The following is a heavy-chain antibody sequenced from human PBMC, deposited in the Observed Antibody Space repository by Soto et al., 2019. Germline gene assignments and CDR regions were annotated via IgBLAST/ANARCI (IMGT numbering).Heavy chain of an antibody. J-gene: IGHJ6*02. CDR2: IYHSGST. CDR1: GGSISSSNW. Sequence: TSETPSFTCAVSGGSISSSNWWSWVRQPPGKGLEWIGEIYHSGSTNYNPSLKSRVTISVDKSKNQFSLKLSSVTAADTAVYYWARVLMVYAKDYYYGMDVWGQGTTVTVSS. CDR3: ARVLMVYAKDYYYGMDV. D-gene: IGHD2-8*01. V-gene: IGHV4-4*02.